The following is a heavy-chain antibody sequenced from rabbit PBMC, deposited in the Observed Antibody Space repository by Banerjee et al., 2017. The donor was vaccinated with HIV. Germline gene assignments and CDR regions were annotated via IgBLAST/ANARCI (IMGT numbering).Heavy chain of an antibody. D-gene: IGHD1-1*01. Sequence: QEQLVESGGGLVQPGASLTLTCTASGFSFSNGYVMCWVRQAPGKGLEWIACINTNSGNAVYASWAKGPFTISKTSSTTVTLQMTSLTAADTATYFCARGRLTYASSGGYYEYDSLWGPGTLVTVS. CDR3: ARGRLTYASSGGYYEYDSL. V-gene: IGHV1S45*01. J-gene: IGHJ4*01. CDR1: GFSFSNGYV. CDR2: INTNSGNA.